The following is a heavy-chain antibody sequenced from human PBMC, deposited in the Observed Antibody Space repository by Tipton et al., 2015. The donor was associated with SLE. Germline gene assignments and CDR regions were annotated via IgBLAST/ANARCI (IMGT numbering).Heavy chain of an antibody. V-gene: IGHV1-69*05. CDR2: IIPDFGVP. CDR1: GVTFSNSA. D-gene: IGHD3-3*02. J-gene: IGHJ6*03. CDR3: ARTLGIYGTIYSYYYMDV. Sequence: QLVQSGPEVKRPGSSVKVSCKVSGVTFSNSAFSWARQAPGQGLEWMGGIIPDFGVPDYAQDFQGRVSITKDESTSTAYMELSSLTSEDTAVYYCARTLGIYGTIYSYYYMDVWGNGTTVTVSS.